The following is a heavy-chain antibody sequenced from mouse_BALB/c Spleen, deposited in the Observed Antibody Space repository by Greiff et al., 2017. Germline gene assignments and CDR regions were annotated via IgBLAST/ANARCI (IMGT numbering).Heavy chain of an antibody. CDR1: GFSLTGYG. CDR2: IWGDGST. Sequence: VKLMESGPGLVAPSQSLSITCTVSGFSLTGYGVNWVRQPPGKGLEWLGMIWGDGSTDYNSALKSRLSISKDNSKSQVFLKMNSLQTDDTARYYCAREGQLGRAWFAYWGQGTLVTVSA. D-gene: IGHD3-2*01. V-gene: IGHV2-6-7*01. CDR3: AREGQLGRAWFAY. J-gene: IGHJ3*01.